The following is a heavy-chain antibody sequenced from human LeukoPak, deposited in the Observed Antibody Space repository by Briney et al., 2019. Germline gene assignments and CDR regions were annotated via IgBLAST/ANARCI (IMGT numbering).Heavy chain of an antibody. D-gene: IGHD3-10*01. V-gene: IGHV4-4*07. J-gene: IGHJ6*03. CDR1: GGSISSYY. CDR2: IYTSGST. Sequence: SSETLSLTCTVSGGSISSYYWSWIRQPAGKGLEWIGRIYTSGSTNYNPSLKSRVTISVDTSKNQFSLKLSSVTAADTAVYYCARLSGTMVRGVTTYYYYYYMHVWGKGTTVTVSS. CDR3: ARLSGTMVRGVTTYYYYYYMHV.